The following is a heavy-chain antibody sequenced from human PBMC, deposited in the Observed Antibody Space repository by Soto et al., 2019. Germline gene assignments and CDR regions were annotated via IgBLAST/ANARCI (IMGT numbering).Heavy chain of an antibody. D-gene: IGHD3-22*01. Sequence: GASVKVSCKASGFTFTSSAVQWVRQARGQRLEWIGWIVVGSGNTNYAQKFQERVTITRDMSTSTAYMELSSLRSEDTAVYYCATKYYYDSSGHYAGEFDYWGQRTLVTVSS. CDR3: ATKYYYDSSGHYAGEFDY. CDR1: GFTFTSSA. CDR2: IVVGSGNT. V-gene: IGHV1-58*01. J-gene: IGHJ4*02.